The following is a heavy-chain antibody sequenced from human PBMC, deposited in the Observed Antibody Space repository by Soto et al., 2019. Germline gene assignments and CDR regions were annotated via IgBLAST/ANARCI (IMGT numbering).Heavy chain of an antibody. CDR1: GFTFSLYG. D-gene: IGHD5-12*01. J-gene: IGHJ4*02. Sequence: PGGSLRLSFAASGFTFSLYGMHWVRQAPGKGLEWVAVIWNDGSEKNYVDSVKGRFTLSGDSSKNTLYLEMNSLRVEDTAVYYCARVGHNGYDLDFDYWGQGTLVTVSS. CDR2: IWNDGSEK. CDR3: ARVGHNGYDLDFDY. V-gene: IGHV3-33*01.